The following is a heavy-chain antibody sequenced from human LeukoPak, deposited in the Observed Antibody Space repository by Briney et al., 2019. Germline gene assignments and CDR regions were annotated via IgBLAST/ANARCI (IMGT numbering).Heavy chain of an antibody. D-gene: IGHD3-22*01. CDR2: ISSSSYI. Sequence: PGGSLRLSCAASGFTFSSYSMNWVRQAPGKGLEWVSSISSSSYIYYADSVKGRFTISRDNAKNSLYLQMNSLRAEDTAVYYCARDGPHYYYDSSGYSALDAFDIWGQGTMVTVSS. V-gene: IGHV3-21*01. J-gene: IGHJ3*02. CDR1: GFTFSSYS. CDR3: ARDGPHYYYDSSGYSALDAFDI.